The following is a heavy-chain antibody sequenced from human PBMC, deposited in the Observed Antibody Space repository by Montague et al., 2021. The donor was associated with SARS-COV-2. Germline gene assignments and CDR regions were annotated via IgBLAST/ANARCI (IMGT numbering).Heavy chain of an antibody. CDR2: INYGGGT. CDR3: ARGAPGY. D-gene: IGHD1-1*01. J-gene: IGHJ4*02. CDR1: GGSFSDYH. V-gene: IGHV4-34*01. Sequence: SETLSLTCAVYGGSFSDYHWTWIRQPPGGGLEWIGQINYGGGTKYNPSLRSRVTISIDTSKNQFSLKLTSVTAADTAVYYCARGAPGYWGQGTLVTVSS.